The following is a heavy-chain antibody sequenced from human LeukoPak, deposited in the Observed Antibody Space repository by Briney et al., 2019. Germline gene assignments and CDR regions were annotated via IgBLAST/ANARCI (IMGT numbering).Heavy chain of an antibody. J-gene: IGHJ4*02. D-gene: IGHD6-13*01. CDR3: AKGGRSINWCFDY. CDR1: GGTFSSYA. Sequence: ASVKVSCKASGGTFSSYAISWVRQAPGQGLEWMGGIIPIFGTANYAQKFQGRVTITTDESTSTAYMELSSLRSEDTAVYYCAKGGRSINWCFDYWGQGTLVTVSS. V-gene: IGHV1-69*05. CDR2: IIPIFGTA.